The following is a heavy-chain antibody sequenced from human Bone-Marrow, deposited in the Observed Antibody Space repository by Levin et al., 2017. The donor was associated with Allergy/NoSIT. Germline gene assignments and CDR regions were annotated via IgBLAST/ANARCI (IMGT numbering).Heavy chain of an antibody. J-gene: IGHJ2*01. CDR1: GFTFSRNA. CDR2: TSNDGSNI. Sequence: LSLTCAASGFTFSRNALHWVRQAPGKGLEWVAVTSNDGSNIYYADSVKGRFTISRDNSKNTLYLQMNSLRVEDTAVYYCARDVSIYGDYRYFDLWGRGTLVIVSS. D-gene: IGHD4-17*01. CDR3: ARDVSIYGDYRYFDL. V-gene: IGHV3-30*04.